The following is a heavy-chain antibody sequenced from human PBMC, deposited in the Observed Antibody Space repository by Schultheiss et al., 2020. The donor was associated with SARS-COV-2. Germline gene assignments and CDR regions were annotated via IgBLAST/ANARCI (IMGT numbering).Heavy chain of an antibody. CDR1: GFTFSNAW. J-gene: IGHJ6*02. CDR2: INSDGSST. Sequence: GGSLRLSCAASGFTFSNAWMSWVRQAPGKGLVWVSRINSDGSSTSYADSVKGRFTISRDNAKNTLYLQMNSLRAEDTAVYYCARRSSVDYYYGMDVWGQGTTVTVSS. CDR3: ARRSSVDYYYGMDV. D-gene: IGHD6-6*01. V-gene: IGHV3-74*01.